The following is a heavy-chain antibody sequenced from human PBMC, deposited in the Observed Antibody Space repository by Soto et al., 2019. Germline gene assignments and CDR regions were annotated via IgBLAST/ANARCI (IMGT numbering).Heavy chain of an antibody. CDR1: GGTLSDHG. D-gene: IGHD3-10*01. CDR2: TIPVFNTV. Sequence: QVQLEQSGAEVKKPGSSVKVSCKASGGTLSDHGVAWLRQAPGQGLEWMGGTIPVFNTVKYAQKFQGRVTVTADKFTNIAYMELSSLGSEDTAFYFCARGVYGSGNYYTGPSAFDIWGQGTMVIVSS. V-gene: IGHV1-69*06. J-gene: IGHJ3*02. CDR3: ARGVYGSGNYYTGPSAFDI.